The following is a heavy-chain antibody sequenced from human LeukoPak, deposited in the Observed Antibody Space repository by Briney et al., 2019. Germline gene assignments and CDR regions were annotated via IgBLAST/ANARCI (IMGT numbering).Heavy chain of an antibody. D-gene: IGHD6-19*01. V-gene: IGHV5-51*01. CDR3: ARHFLSSGRVHNWFDP. Sequence: LGESLKISCKGSGYSFTSYWIGWVRQMPGKGLEWMGIIYPGDSDTRYSPSFQGQVTISADKSISTAYLQWSSLKASDTAVYYCARHFLSSGRVHNWFDPWGQGTLVTASS. CDR2: IYPGDSDT. J-gene: IGHJ5*02. CDR1: GYSFTSYW.